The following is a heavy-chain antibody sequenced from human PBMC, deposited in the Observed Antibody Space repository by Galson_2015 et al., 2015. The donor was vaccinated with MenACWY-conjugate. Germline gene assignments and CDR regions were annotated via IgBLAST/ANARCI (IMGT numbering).Heavy chain of an antibody. CDR3: ARHPPGGRGLDV. D-gene: IGHD1-26*01. CDR1: GYSFTNYW. V-gene: IGHV5-51*01. J-gene: IGHJ6*02. Sequence: QSGAEVKKPGESLKISCTGSGYSFTNYWIGWVRLMPGKGLEWMGLFNPANSETRYSPSFQGQVTISADESISTAYLQWTSLKASDTAMYYCARHPPGGRGLDVWGRGTTVTVSS. CDR2: FNPANSET.